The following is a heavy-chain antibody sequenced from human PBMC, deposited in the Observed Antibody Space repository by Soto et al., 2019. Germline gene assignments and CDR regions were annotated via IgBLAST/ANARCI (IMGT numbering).Heavy chain of an antibody. Sequence: QVQLVQSGAEVKKPGSSVKVSCKTSGGSFSSYTFSWVRQAPGQGLEWMGRIIPLLGITNYAQRFQGTVTITADKSTSTAYVKLSSLRSEDTAVYYCARQRPRTDILRLDSFDIWGQGTMVTVSS. CDR2: IIPLLGIT. J-gene: IGHJ3*02. CDR3: ARQRPRTDILRLDSFDI. D-gene: IGHD3-9*01. CDR1: GGSFSSYT. V-gene: IGHV1-69*02.